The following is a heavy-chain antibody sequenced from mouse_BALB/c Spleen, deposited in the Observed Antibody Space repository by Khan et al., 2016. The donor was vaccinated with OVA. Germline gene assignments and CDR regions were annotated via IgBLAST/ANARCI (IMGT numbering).Heavy chain of an antibody. CDR2: VSTGGGYT. D-gene: IGHD1-1*01. CDR3: TRLAYYHDSEGFAY. Sequence: EVQLQESGGDLVKPGGSLKLSCAASGFTFSTYGMSWVRQTPDKRLEWVATVSTGGGYTYYPDSVKGRFTISRDNAKNTLYLQMSGLKSEDTAMFYCTRLAYYHDSEGFAYWGQGTLVTVSA. V-gene: IGHV5-6*01. J-gene: IGHJ3*01. CDR1: GFTFSTYG.